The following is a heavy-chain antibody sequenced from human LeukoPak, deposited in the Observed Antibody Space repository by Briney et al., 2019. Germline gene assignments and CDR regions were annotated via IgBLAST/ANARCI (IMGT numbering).Heavy chain of an antibody. D-gene: IGHD4-17*01. CDR3: ARLIHDYGDYADY. V-gene: IGHV4-39*01. CDR1: GGSISSSSYY. Sequence: SETLSLTCTVSGGSISSSSYYWGWIRQPPGKGLEWIGSIYYSGSTYYNPSLKSRVTISVDTSKNQFSLKLSSVTAADTAVYYCARLIHDYGDYADYWGQGTLVTVSS. CDR2: IYYSGST. J-gene: IGHJ4*02.